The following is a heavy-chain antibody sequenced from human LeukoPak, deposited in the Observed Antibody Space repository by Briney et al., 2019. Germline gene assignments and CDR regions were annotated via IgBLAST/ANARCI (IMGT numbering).Heavy chain of an antibody. V-gene: IGHV4-4*02. CDR3: ARIMGRGYCISTSCRGDWFDP. CDR2: IYHSGST. J-gene: IGHJ5*02. Sequence: ASGTLSLTCAVSGGSISSSNWWSWIRQPPGKGLEWIGEIYHSGSTNYNPSLKSRVTISVDKSKNQFSLKLSSVTAADTAVYFCARIMGRGYCISTSCRGDWFDPWGHGTLVTVSS. CDR1: GGSISSSNW. D-gene: IGHD2-2*01.